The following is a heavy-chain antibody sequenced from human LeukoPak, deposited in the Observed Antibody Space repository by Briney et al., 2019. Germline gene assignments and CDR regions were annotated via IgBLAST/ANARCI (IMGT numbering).Heavy chain of an antibody. Sequence: GGSLRLSCAASGFTFSSYGMHWVRQAPGKGLERVAVIWYDGSNKYYADSVKGRFTISRDNSKNTLYLQMNSLRAEDTAVYYCARDPPFGMAGTGAFDIWGQGTMVTVSS. D-gene: IGHD6-19*01. CDR2: IWYDGSNK. V-gene: IGHV3-33*01. CDR3: ARDPPFGMAGTGAFDI. CDR1: GFTFSSYG. J-gene: IGHJ3*02.